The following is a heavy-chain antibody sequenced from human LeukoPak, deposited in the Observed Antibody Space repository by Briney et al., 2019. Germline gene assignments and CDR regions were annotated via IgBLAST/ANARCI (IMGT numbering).Heavy chain of an antibody. Sequence: PSETLSLTCIVSGGSSSRSYWSWIRQPPGKGLEWIGEINHSGSTNYNPSLKSRVTISVDTSKNQFSLKLSSVTAADTAVYYCARARLSDWGSLTDWGQGTLVTVYS. J-gene: IGHJ4*02. V-gene: IGHV4-34*01. CDR3: ARARLSDWGSLTD. CDR1: GGSSSRSY. CDR2: INHSGST. D-gene: IGHD3/OR15-3a*01.